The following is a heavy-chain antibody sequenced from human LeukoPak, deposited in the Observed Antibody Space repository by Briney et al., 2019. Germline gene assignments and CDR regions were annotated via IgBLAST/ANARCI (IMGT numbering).Heavy chain of an antibody. Sequence: PGGSLRLSCAASGFTFSSYSMNWVRQAPGKGLEWVSAISSSGASTYYADSVKGRFTISRDNSENTLSLQMNSLRAEDTAVYYCAKIRYCSSTNCYRGEYYFDYWGQGTQVTVSS. CDR3: AKIRYCSSTNCYRGEYYFDY. D-gene: IGHD2-2*01. V-gene: IGHV3-23*01. J-gene: IGHJ4*02. CDR2: ISSSGAST. CDR1: GFTFSSYS.